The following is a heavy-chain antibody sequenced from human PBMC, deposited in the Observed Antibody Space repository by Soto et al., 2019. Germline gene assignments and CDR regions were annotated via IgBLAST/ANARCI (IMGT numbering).Heavy chain of an antibody. D-gene: IGHD3-22*01. V-gene: IGHV4-59*08. Sequence: SETLSLTCTVSGGSISSYYWLWIRQPPGKGLEWIGYIYYSGSTNYNPSLKSRVTISVDTSKNQFSLKLSSVTAADTAVYYCARGSYYYDSSGYYQYWGQGTLVTLSS. CDR1: GGSISSYY. J-gene: IGHJ4*02. CDR2: IYYSGST. CDR3: ARGSYYYDSSGYYQY.